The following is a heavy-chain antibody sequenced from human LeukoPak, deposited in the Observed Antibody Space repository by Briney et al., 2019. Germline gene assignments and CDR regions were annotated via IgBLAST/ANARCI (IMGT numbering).Heavy chain of an antibody. Sequence: GGSLRLSCTASGFTFSSYAMSWVRQAPGKGLEWVSAISGSGGITYNAYPVNGRLTIPRKNSNNALSVQMNSLTAEDTAVYYCAKEHTDRGEGSGYYVGAGWFDPWGQGTLVTVSS. CDR3: AKEHTDRGEGSGYYVGAGWFDP. V-gene: IGHV3-23*01. D-gene: IGHD3-22*01. J-gene: IGHJ5*02. CDR2: ISGSGGIT. CDR1: GFTFSSYA.